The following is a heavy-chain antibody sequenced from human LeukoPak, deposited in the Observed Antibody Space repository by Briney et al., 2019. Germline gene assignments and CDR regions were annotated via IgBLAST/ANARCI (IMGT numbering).Heavy chain of an antibody. D-gene: IGHD3-3*01. CDR3: ASVLRFLEGLLDY. J-gene: IGHJ4*02. Sequence: SETLSLTCAVSGYSISSGYYWGWIRQPPGKGLEWIGSIYHSGSTYYNPSLKSRVTISVDTSKNQFSLKLSSVTAADTAVYYCASVLRFLEGLLDYWGQGTLVTVSS. V-gene: IGHV4-38-2*01. CDR2: IYHSGST. CDR1: GYSISSGYY.